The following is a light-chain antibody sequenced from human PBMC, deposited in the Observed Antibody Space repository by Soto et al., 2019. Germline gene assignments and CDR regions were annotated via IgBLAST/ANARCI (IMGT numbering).Light chain of an antibody. CDR3: QQYGSSLYT. CDR2: SAS. V-gene: IGKV3-20*01. CDR1: QSVSSSY. Sequence: EIVLTQSPGTLSLSPGERGTLSCRASQSVSSSYLAWYQQKPGQAPRLLIYSASSRATGIPDRFSGSGSGTDFTLTISRLEPEDFAVYYCQQYGSSLYTFGQGTKLEIK. J-gene: IGKJ2*01.